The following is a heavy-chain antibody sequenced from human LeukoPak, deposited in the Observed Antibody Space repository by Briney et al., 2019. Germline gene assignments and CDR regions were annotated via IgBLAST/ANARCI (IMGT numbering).Heavy chain of an antibody. Sequence: GGSLRLSCAASGFTFSSYGMHWVRQAPGKGLEWVAFIRYDGSNKYYADSVKGRFTISRDNSKNTLYLQMNSLRAEDTAVYYCAKAWGNSLGIFFFDYWGQGTLVTVSS. CDR3: AKAWGNSLGIFFFDY. CDR1: GFTFSSYG. V-gene: IGHV3-30*02. CDR2: IRYDGSNK. D-gene: IGHD3-16*01. J-gene: IGHJ4*02.